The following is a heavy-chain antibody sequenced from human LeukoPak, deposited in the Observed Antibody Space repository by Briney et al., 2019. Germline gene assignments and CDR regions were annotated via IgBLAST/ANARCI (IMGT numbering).Heavy chain of an antibody. Sequence: GGSLRLSCAASGFTFNSYAMAWVRQAPEKGPEWVSSITDNGISTYYSDSVKGRFTISRDNSKNTLFLQMNSLRAEDTAVYFCAKGLRGRYDYWGQGTLVTVSS. V-gene: IGHV3-23*01. J-gene: IGHJ4*02. CDR3: AKGLRGRYDY. CDR1: GFTFNSYA. CDR2: ITDNGIST. D-gene: IGHD1-26*01.